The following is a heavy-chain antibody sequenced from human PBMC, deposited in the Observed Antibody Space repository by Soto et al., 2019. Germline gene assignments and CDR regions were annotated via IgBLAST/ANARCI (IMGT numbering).Heavy chain of an antibody. CDR1: GGSISSGDYY. V-gene: IGHV4-30-4*01. CDR2: IYYTGST. J-gene: IGHJ4*02. Sequence: PSETLSLTCTVSGGSISSGDYYWTWIRQPPGKGLEWIGHIYYTGSTNYNPSLKSRVTISVDTSKNKFSLKLSSVTAADTAVYYCARDPWARGVSYWGQGTLVTVS. D-gene: IGHD3-10*01. CDR3: ARDPWARGVSY.